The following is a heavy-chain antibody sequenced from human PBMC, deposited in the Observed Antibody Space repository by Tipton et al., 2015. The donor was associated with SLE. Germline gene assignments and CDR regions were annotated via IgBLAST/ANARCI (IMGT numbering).Heavy chain of an antibody. CDR1: GGSFSGFY. D-gene: IGHD3-22*01. Sequence: LRLSCAVYGGSFSGFYWSWIRQPPGKGLEWIGEINHSGSTNYNPSLKSRVTISVDTSKNQFSLKLSSVTAADTAVYYCARGIVVVIMDWFDPWGQGTLVTVSS. J-gene: IGHJ5*02. CDR2: INHSGST. V-gene: IGHV4-34*01. CDR3: ARGIVVVIMDWFDP.